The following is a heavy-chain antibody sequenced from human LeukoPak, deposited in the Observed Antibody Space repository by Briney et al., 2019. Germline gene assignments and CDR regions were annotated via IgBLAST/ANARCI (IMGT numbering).Heavy chain of an antibody. CDR1: GFTFSSYW. Sequence: TGGSLRLSCAASGFTFSSYWMSWVRQAPGKGLEWVANIKQDGSEIYYVDSVKGRFTISRDNAKNSLYLQMNSLRAEDTAVYYCASLHRHYDSSGYFYLDYWGQGTLVTVSS. J-gene: IGHJ4*02. CDR3: ASLHRHYDSSGYFYLDY. D-gene: IGHD3-22*01. V-gene: IGHV3-7*01. CDR2: IKQDGSEI.